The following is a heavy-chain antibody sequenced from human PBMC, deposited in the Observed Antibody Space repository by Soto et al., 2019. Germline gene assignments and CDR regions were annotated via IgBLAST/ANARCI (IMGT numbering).Heavy chain of an antibody. V-gene: IGHV3-53*04. CDR2: IYSGGST. CDR1: GFTVSSNY. CDR3: ASEPCCGSSGYLASNGVDV. J-gene: IGHJ6*01. Sequence: EVQLVESGGGLVQPGGSLRLSCAASGFTVSSNYMSWVRQAPGKGLEWVSVIYSGGSTYYADSVKGRFTISRHNSKNTRTLEITGVRAEDTAIYSCASEPCCGSSGYLASNGVDVGGQGRRVTVSS. D-gene: IGHD3-22*01.